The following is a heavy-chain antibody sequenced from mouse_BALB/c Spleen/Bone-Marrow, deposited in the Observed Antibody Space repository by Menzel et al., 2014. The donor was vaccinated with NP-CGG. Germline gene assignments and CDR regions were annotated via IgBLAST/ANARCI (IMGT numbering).Heavy chain of an antibody. CDR3: ARQGYYGRSDY. Sequence: EVKLMESGGGLVQPGGPLKLSCAASGFDFSRYWMSWVRQAPGKGLEWIGEINPDSRTINYSPSLKDKFIISRDNAKNTLYLQMSKVRSEDTALYYCARQGYYGRSDYWGQGTTLTVSS. CDR1: GFDFSRYW. J-gene: IGHJ2*01. V-gene: IGHV4-1*02. D-gene: IGHD1-1*01. CDR2: INPDSRTI.